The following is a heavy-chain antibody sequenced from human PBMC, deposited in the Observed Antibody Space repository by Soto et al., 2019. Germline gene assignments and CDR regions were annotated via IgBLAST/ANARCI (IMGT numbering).Heavy chain of an antibody. D-gene: IGHD6-19*01. Sequence: GGSLRLSCAASGFTFRSYAMSWVRQSPGKGLEWVSAISGSGGSTYYADSVKGRFTISRDNSKTTLSLQMNSLRAEDTAVYYCAKEVTAGTQYYYYYYGMDVWGQGTTVTVSS. CDR3: AKEVTAGTQYYYYYYGMDV. V-gene: IGHV3-23*01. CDR1: GFTFRSYA. CDR2: ISGSGGST. J-gene: IGHJ6*02.